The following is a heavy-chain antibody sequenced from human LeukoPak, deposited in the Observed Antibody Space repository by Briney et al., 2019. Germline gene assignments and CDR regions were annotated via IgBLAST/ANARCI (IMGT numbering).Heavy chain of an antibody. J-gene: IGHJ4*02. CDR3: ARVGGRDGYNRFDY. V-gene: IGHV3-7*01. Sequence: GGSLRLSCAASGFTFSSYWMSRVRQAPGKGLEWVANIKQDGSEKYYVDSVKGRFTISRDNAKNSLYLQMNSLRAEDTAVYYCARVGGRDGYNRFDYWGQGTLVTVSS. CDR2: IKQDGSEK. D-gene: IGHD5-24*01. CDR1: GFTFSSYW.